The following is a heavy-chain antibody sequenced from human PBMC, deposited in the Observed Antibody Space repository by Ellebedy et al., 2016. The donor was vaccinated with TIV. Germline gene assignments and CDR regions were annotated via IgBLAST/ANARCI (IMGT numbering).Heavy chain of an antibody. D-gene: IGHD3-16*01. Sequence: MPSETLSLTCDVSGGSITNNDWWTWVRQPPGTGLEWIGEIYHSGSANYNPSLQSRVTMSVDESKNQFSLSLFSVTAADTALYCCARAPYGTSYAYFDYWGHGTLVTVSS. CDR2: IYHSGSA. V-gene: IGHV4-4*01. CDR3: ARAPYGTSYAYFDY. CDR1: GGSITNNDW. J-gene: IGHJ4*01.